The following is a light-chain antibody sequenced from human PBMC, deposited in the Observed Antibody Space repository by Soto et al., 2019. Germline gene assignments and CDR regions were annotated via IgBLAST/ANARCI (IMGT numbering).Light chain of an antibody. J-gene: IGLJ2*01. CDR3: SSYTSGNTRV. CDR1: SSDVGAYNY. V-gene: IGLV2-14*01. CDR2: DVS. Sequence: QSVLTQPASVSGSPGQSITISCTGTSSDVGAYNYVSWYQQHPGKAPKLMIYDVSNRPSGVSNRFSGSKSGITASLTISGLPDEDEDDYYCSSYTSGNTRVFGGGTKLTVL.